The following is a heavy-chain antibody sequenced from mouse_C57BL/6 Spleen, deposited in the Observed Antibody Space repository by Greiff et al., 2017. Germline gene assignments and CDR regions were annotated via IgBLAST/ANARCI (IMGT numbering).Heavy chain of an antibody. CDR2: IWSGGST. D-gene: IGHD1-1*01. CDR3: ARRLLGAMDY. Sequence: VQRVESGPGLVQPSPSLSITCTVSGFSLTSYGVHWVRQSPGKGLEWLGVIWSGGSTDYNAAFISRLSISKDKSKSQVFFKMNSLQADDTAIYYWARRLLGAMDYWGQGTSVTVSS. V-gene: IGHV2-2*01. CDR1: GFSLTSYG. J-gene: IGHJ4*01.